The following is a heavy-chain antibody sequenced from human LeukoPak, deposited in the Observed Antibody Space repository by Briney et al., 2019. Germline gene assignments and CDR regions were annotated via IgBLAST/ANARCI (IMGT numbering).Heavy chain of an antibody. CDR1: GYSFSSYW. Sequence: GESLKISCKGSGYSFSSYWISWVRQMPGKGLEWMGSIDPSDSYTNCSPSFQGHVTISTDKSISTAYLQWSSLRASDTAMYYCARNRYYYDFSGYYVDYWGQGTLVTVSS. CDR2: IDPSDSYT. CDR3: ARNRYYYDFSGYYVDY. J-gene: IGHJ4*02. D-gene: IGHD3-22*01. V-gene: IGHV5-10-1*01.